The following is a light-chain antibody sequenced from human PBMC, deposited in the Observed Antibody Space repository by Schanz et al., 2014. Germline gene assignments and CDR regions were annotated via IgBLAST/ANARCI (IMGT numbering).Light chain of an antibody. J-gene: IGLJ3*02. CDR2: DVR. Sequence: QSVLTQPASVSGSPGQSITISCTGTSSDVGGYNYVSWYQQHPGKAPKLMIYDVRNRPSGVSNRFSGSKSGNTASLTISGLQAEDEADYYCSSYTSISTLVFGGGTKLTVL. CDR3: SSYTSISTLV. CDR1: SSDVGGYNY. V-gene: IGLV2-14*03.